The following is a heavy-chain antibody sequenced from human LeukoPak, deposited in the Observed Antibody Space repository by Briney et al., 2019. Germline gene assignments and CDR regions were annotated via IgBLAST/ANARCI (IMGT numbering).Heavy chain of an antibody. D-gene: IGHD3-22*01. Sequence: GGSLRLSCAASGFTLSSFEVNWVRQAPGKGLEWISHISHTFDIKYADSVKGRFTISRDNAKNSQYLQMTSLRAQDTGIYYCARSSGSYRPFDSWGQGTLIIVSS. CDR3: ARSSGSYRPFDS. J-gene: IGHJ4*02. CDR2: ISHTFDI. CDR1: GFTLSSFE. V-gene: IGHV3-48*03.